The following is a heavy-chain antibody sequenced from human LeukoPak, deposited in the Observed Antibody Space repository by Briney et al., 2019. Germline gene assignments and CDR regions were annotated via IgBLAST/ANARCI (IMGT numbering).Heavy chain of an antibody. J-gene: IGHJ6*03. D-gene: IGHD5-24*01. V-gene: IGHV4-61*01. CDR1: GGSISSGSYY. CDR3: ARGGGMGHYYYYMDV. Sequence: SETLSLTCTVSGGSISSGSYYWSWIRQPPGKGLEWIGYIYYSGSTNYNPSLKSRVTISVDTSKNQFSLKLSSVTAADTAVYYCARGGGMGHYYYYMDVWGKGTTVTISS. CDR2: IYYSGST.